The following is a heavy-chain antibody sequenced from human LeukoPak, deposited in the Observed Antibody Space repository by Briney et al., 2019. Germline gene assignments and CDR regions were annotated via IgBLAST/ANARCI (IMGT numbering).Heavy chain of an antibody. CDR1: GFTFSSYS. J-gene: IGHJ4*02. V-gene: IGHV3-21*01. Sequence: GGSLRLSCAASGFTFSSYSMNWVRQAPGKGLEWVSSISSSSSYIYYADSVKGRFTISRDNAKNSLYLQMNSLRAEDTAVYYCAKSDCSSTSCPDYWGQGTLVTVSS. CDR2: ISSSSSYI. D-gene: IGHD2-2*01. CDR3: AKSDCSSTSCPDY.